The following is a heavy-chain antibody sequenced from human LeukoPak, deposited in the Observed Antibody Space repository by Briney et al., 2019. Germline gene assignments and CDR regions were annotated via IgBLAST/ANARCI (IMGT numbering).Heavy chain of an antibody. CDR1: GLTFSRSN. D-gene: IGHD1-26*01. Sequence: PGGSLRLSCAASGLTFSRSNMNWVRQAPGKGLEWVSSITGSSSYILYADSVKGRFTISRDNAKNSLYLQLNSLRAEDTAVYYCARYSGTYRDYWGQGTLVTVSS. CDR2: ITGSSSYI. V-gene: IGHV3-21*04. CDR3: ARYSGTYRDY. J-gene: IGHJ4*02.